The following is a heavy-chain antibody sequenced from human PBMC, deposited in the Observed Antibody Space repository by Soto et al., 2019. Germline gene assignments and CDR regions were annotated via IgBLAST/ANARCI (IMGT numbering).Heavy chain of an antibody. CDR3: ARHRGHYGGNIVY. CDR1: GGSVSSGSYY. CDR2: IYYSGST. J-gene: IGHJ4*02. D-gene: IGHD4-17*01. V-gene: IGHV4-61*01. Sequence: SETLSLTCTVSGGSVSSGSYYWSWIRQPPGKGLEWIGYIYYSGSTNYNPSLKSRVTISVDTSKNQFSLKLSSVTAADTAVYYCARHRGHYGGNIVYWGQGTLVTVSS.